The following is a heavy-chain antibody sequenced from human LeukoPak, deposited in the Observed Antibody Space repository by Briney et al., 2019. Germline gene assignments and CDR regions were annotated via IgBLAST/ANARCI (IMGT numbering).Heavy chain of an antibody. Sequence: ASVRVSCKASGYTFTSYGISWVRQAPGQGLEWMGWINTYNGNTNYAQKLRGRVTMTTDTSTSTAYMELRSLRSDDTAVYYCARNAHDTNWFDPWGQGTLVTVSS. D-gene: IGHD3-9*01. CDR3: ARNAHDTNWFDP. V-gene: IGHV1-18*01. J-gene: IGHJ5*02. CDR2: INTYNGNT. CDR1: GYTFTSYG.